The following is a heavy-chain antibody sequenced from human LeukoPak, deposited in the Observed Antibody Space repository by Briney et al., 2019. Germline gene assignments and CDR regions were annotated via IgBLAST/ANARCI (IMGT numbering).Heavy chain of an antibody. J-gene: IGHJ5*02. Sequence: SETLSLTCTVSGGSISSSSYYWGWIRQPPGKGLEWIGSIYYSGSTYYNPSLKSRVTISVDTSKNQFSLKLSSVTAADTAVYYCARPTMPITAMSRGWFDPWGQGTLVIVSS. V-gene: IGHV4-39*01. CDR1: GGSISSSSYY. CDR2: IYYSGST. CDR3: ARPTMPITAMSRGWFDP. D-gene: IGHD5-18*01.